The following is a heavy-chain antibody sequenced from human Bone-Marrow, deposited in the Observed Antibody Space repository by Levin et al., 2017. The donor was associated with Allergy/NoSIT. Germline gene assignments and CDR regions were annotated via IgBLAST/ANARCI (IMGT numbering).Heavy chain of an antibody. Sequence: SETLSLTCTVSGGSISSSYWSWIRQSPGKGLEWIGYMSYTGSSNYNPSLKSRVSLSVDTSKNNFSLRLSSVTAADTAVYYCARDSWPLYSSGWYAPDYWYFDLWGRGTLVTVFS. D-gene: IGHD6-19*01. CDR2: MSYTGSS. V-gene: IGHV4-59*01. CDR1: GGSISSSY. J-gene: IGHJ2*01. CDR3: ARDSWPLYSSGWYAPDYWYFDL.